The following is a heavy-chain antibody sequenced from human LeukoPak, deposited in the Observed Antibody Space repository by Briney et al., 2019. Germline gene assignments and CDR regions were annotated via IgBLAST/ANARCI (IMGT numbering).Heavy chain of an antibody. V-gene: IGHV3-30*02. CDR3: AKDNRNSGSYFDY. CDR2: IRYDGSNK. D-gene: IGHD1-26*01. Sequence: GGSLRLSCAASGFTFSSYGMHWVRQAPGKGLEWVAFIRYDGSNKYYADSVKGRFTISRDNSKNTLYLQMNSLRAEDTAVCYCAKDNRNSGSYFDYWGQGTLVTVSS. CDR1: GFTFSSYG. J-gene: IGHJ4*02.